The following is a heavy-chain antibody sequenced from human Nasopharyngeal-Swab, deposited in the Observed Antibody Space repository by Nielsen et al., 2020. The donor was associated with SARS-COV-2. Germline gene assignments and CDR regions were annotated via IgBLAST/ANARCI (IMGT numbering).Heavy chain of an antibody. CDR1: GFTFSSYA. Sequence: GESLKISCAASGFTFSSYAMSWVRQAPGKGLEWVSAISGSGGSTYYVDSVKGRFTISRDNSKNTLYLQMNSLRAEDTAVYYCAKDPGSSSSEGYFDYWGQGTLVTVSS. J-gene: IGHJ4*02. CDR2: ISGSGGST. CDR3: AKDPGSSSSEGYFDY. V-gene: IGHV3-23*01. D-gene: IGHD6-6*01.